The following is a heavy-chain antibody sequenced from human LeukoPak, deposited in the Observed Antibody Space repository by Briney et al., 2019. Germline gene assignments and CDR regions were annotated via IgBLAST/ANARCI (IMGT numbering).Heavy chain of an antibody. CDR1: GFTFSSYS. J-gene: IGHJ4*02. CDR3: ASIIQPGVYFDY. V-gene: IGHV3-21*01. CDR2: ISSSSSYI. Sequence: PGGSLRLSCAASGFTFSSYSMNWVRQAPGKGLEWVSSISSSSSYIYYADSVKGRFTISRDNAKNSLYLQMNSLRAEDTAVYYCASIIQPGVYFDYWGQGTLVTVSS. D-gene: IGHD3-3*01.